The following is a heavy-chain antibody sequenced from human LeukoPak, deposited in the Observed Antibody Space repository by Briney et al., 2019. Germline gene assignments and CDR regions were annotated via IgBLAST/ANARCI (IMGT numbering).Heavy chain of an antibody. D-gene: IGHD4-17*01. CDR3: ARGPGAPYHFDS. V-gene: IGHV3-74*01. CDR1: GFTFSIYW. CDR2: IASDGSST. Sequence: GGSLRLSCAASGFTFSIYWMHWVRQAPGKGLVWVSRIASDGSSTSYADSVKGRFTISRDNAKNTLYLQMNSLRAEDTAVYYCARGPGAPYHFDSWGQGTLVTVSS. J-gene: IGHJ4*02.